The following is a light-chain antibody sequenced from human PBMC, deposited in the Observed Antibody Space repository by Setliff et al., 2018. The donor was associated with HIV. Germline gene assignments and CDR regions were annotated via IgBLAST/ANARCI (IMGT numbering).Light chain of an antibody. CDR2: EVS. CDR3: SSYGGYNNVV. J-gene: IGLJ2*01. Sequence: QSVLTQPPSASGPPGQSVTISCTGTSSDIGGYKYVSWYQQHPGKAPKLMIYEVSKRPSGVPDRFSGSKSGNTASLTVSGLQAEDEADYYCSSYGGYNNVVFGGGTKGTVL. V-gene: IGLV2-8*01. CDR1: SSDIGGYKY.